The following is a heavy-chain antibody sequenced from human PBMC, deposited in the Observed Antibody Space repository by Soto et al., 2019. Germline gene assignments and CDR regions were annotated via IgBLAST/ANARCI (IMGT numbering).Heavy chain of an antibody. CDR1: GFTFSGYE. V-gene: IGHV3-48*03. D-gene: IGHD4-17*01. J-gene: IGHJ4*02. CDR2: ISSSGSTR. Sequence: PGGSLRLSCADSGFTFSGYEMNWVGQAPGKGLEWVSYISSSGSTRYYADSVKGRFTISRDNAKNSLYLQMNSPRAEDTAVYYCGRVYGYGGRAGGLVDYWGQGTLVTVSS. CDR3: GRVYGYGGRAGGLVDY.